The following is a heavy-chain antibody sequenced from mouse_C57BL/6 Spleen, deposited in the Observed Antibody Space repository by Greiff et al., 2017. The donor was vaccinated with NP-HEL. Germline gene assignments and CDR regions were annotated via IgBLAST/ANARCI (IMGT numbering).Heavy chain of an antibody. D-gene: IGHD2-1*01. V-gene: IGHV1-80*01. CDR1: GYAFSSYW. Sequence: QVQLQHSGAELVKPGASVKISCKASGYAFSSYWMNWVKQRPGKGLEWIGQIYPGDGDTNYNGKFKGKATLTADKSSSTAYMQLSSLTSEDSAVYFCARGVYGNYGDYAMDYWGQGTSVTVSS. CDR3: ARGVYGNYGDYAMDY. CDR2: IYPGDGDT. J-gene: IGHJ4*01.